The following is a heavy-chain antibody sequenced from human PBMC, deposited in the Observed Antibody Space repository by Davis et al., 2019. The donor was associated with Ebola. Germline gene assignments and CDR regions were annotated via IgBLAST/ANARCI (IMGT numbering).Heavy chain of an antibody. Sequence: MPSETLSLTCTVSGASVSSSRYYWSWIRQPPGKELEWIGYIYSGGSAYYNPSLKSRVTISIDTSKSQFSLNLRSVTAVDTAVYYCATYTALVGFDSWGQGILVTVSS. CDR2: IYSGGSA. J-gene: IGHJ4*02. CDR1: GASVSSSRYY. V-gene: IGHV4-61*01. D-gene: IGHD5-18*01. CDR3: ATYTALVGFDS.